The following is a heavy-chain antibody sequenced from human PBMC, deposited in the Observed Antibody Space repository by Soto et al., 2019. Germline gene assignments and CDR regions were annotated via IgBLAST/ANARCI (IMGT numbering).Heavy chain of an antibody. CDR3: VTAIDWDN. D-gene: IGHD1-26*01. Sequence: QVQLVQSGAEVKKPGASVKVSCKVSGYPLTELSIHWVRQAPGKGLEWMGGSDLEDGETIYAQKFQGRVTMTEDASTDTAYMVLSSLGSEDTAVYYCVTAIDWDNWGQGALVTVSS. V-gene: IGHV1-24*01. J-gene: IGHJ4*02. CDR2: SDLEDGET. CDR1: GYPLTELS.